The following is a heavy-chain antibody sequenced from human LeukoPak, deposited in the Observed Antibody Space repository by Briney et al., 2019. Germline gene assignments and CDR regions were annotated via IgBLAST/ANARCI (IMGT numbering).Heavy chain of an antibody. CDR1: GGTFSSYA. CDR2: IIPIFGTA. V-gene: IGHV1-69*05. CDR3: AETGDSSGWYRSFDY. Sequence: ALVKVSCKASGGTFSSYAISWVRQAPGQGLEWMGGIIPIFGTANYAQKFQGRVTITTDESTSTAYMELSSLRSEDTAVYYCAETGDSSGWYRSFDYWGQGTLVTVSS. D-gene: IGHD6-19*01. J-gene: IGHJ4*02.